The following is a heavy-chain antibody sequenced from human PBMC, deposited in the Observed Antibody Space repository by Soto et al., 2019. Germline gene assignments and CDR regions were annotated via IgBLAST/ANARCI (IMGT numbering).Heavy chain of an antibody. D-gene: IGHD3-10*01. CDR2: IIPIFGTA. CDR3: ARGLYGSGSYFSNWFDP. V-gene: IGHV1-69*01. Sequence: QVQLVQSGAEVKKPGSSVKVSCKASGGTFSSYAISWVRQAPGQGLERMGGIIPIFGTANYAQKFEGRVTITADESTSTAYMELSSLRSEDTAVYYCARGLYGSGSYFSNWFDPWGQGTLVTVSS. CDR1: GGTFSSYA. J-gene: IGHJ5*02.